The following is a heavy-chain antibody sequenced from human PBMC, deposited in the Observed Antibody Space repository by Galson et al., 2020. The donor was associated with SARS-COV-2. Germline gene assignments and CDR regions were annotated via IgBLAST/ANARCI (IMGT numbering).Heavy chain of an antibody. CDR2: IYYSGTT. Sequence: SETLSLTCTVSGGSIGYVSYYWGWIRQPPGKGLEWIGSIYYSGTTYYNSSLKSRVTMSIDTSKNHFSLNLTSVTAADTAVYYCVRSLLIGYSSSPGIWGQVIMVTVSS. J-gene: IGHJ3*01. V-gene: IGHV4-39*02. CDR3: VRSLLIGYSSSPGI. CDR1: GGSIGYVSYY. D-gene: IGHD4-4*01.